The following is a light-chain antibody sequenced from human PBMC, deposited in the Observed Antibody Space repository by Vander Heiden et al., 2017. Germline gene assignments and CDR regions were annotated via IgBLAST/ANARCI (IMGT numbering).Light chain of an antibody. CDR1: QSISSY. CDR3: QQSYSTHIT. CDR2: AAS. V-gene: IGKV1-39*01. J-gene: IGKJ5*01. Sequence: IQMTQSPSSLSASVGDRVTITCRASQSISSYLNWYQQKPGKAPKLLIYAASSLQSGVPSRFSGSGSGTDFTLTISRLQPEDFATYYCQQSYSTHITFGQGTRLEIK.